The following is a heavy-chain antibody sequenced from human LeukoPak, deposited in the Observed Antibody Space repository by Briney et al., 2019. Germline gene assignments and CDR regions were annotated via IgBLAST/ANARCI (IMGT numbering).Heavy chain of an antibody. CDR2: ISGSGGST. CDR3: AKAASHAILGIGEY. D-gene: IGHD3-3*02. Sequence: GGSLRLSCAASGFTFSSYAMSWVRHAPGKGLKWVSAISGSGGSTYYADSVKGRFTISRDNSKNTLYLQMNSLRAEDTAVYYCAKAASHAILGIGEYWGQGTLVTVSS. CDR1: GFTFSSYA. J-gene: IGHJ4*02. V-gene: IGHV3-23*01.